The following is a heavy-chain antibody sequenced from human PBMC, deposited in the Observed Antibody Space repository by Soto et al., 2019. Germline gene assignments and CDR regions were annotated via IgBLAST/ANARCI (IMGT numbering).Heavy chain of an antibody. Sequence: ASVKVSCKASGYTFTGYYMHWVRQAPGQGLEWMGWINPNSGGTNYAQKFQGRVTMTRDTSISTAYMELSRLRSDDTAVYYCARFMPIAVAGKVYYGMDVWGQGTTVTSP. CDR3: ARFMPIAVAGKVYYGMDV. CDR1: GYTFTGYY. J-gene: IGHJ6*02. V-gene: IGHV1-2*02. CDR2: INPNSGGT. D-gene: IGHD6-19*01.